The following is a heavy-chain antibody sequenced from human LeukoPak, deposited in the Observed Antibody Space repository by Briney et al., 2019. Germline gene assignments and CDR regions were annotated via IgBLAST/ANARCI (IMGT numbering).Heavy chain of an antibody. J-gene: IGHJ4*02. D-gene: IGHD2-2*01. CDR3: ARDVFSCTSVHLGPVDY. CDR2: IKPSGGGT. CDR1: GGTFSSYA. V-gene: IGHV1-46*01. Sequence: ASVKVSCKASGGTFSSYAISWVRQAPGQGLEWMGMIKPSGGGTTYARKFQGRFIMTRDTSSNTVYMEVNSLTSDDTAVYYCARDVFSCTSVHLGPVDYWGQGTLVTVSS.